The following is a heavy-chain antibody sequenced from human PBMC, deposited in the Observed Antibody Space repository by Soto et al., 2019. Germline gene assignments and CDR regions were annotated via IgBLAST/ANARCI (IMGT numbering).Heavy chain of an antibody. J-gene: IGHJ4*02. V-gene: IGHV3-74*01. Sequence: EVQLVESGGGVVQPGGSLRLSCTASGFTFNNHWMHWVRQAPGKGLVWVSRIDFDGSTTNYADSVKGRLTVSSDNAMNTVYLHVNTLRDEDTAGYYCARGGAMVVVYWGQGSLVTVCS. CDR3: ARGGAMVVVY. CDR2: IDFDGSTT. CDR1: GFTFNNHW. D-gene: IGHD2-15*01.